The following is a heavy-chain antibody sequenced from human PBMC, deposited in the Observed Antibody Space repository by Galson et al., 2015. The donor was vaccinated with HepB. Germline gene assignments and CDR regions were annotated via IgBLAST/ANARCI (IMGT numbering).Heavy chain of an antibody. V-gene: IGHV3-23*01. Sequence: SLRLSCAASGFTFSSYAMSWVRQAPGKGLEWVSAISGSGGSTYYADSVKGRFTISRDNSKNTLYLQMNSLRAEDTAVYYCAKDRNDFWSGYLDAFDIWGQGTMVTVSS. CDR1: GFTFSSYA. J-gene: IGHJ3*02. D-gene: IGHD3-3*01. CDR2: ISGSGGST. CDR3: AKDRNDFWSGYLDAFDI.